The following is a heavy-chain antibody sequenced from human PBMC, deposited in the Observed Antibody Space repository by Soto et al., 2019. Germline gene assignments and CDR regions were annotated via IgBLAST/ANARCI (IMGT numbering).Heavy chain of an antibody. J-gene: IGHJ4*02. CDR1: GCTFSSYS. V-gene: IGHV3-21*01. CDR2: ISSSSSYI. CDR3: AREGIAVAGYYFDY. Sequence: EVQLVESGGGLVKPGGSLRLSCAASGCTFSSYSMNCVRQAPGKGLEWVSSISSSSSYIYYADSLKGRFTISRDNAKNSLDLQMKSLRAEDTAVYYCAREGIAVAGYYFDYWGQGTLVTVSS. D-gene: IGHD6-19*01.